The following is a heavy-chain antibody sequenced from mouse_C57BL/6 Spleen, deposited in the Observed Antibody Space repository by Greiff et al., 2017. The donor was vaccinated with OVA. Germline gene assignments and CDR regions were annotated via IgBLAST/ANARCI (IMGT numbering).Heavy chain of an antibody. D-gene: IGHD1-1*01. V-gene: IGHV1-85*01. CDR1: GYTFTSYD. J-gene: IGHJ3*01. Sequence: QVQLQQSGPELVKPGASVKLSCKASGYTFTSYDINRVKQRPGQGLEWIGWIYSRDGSTKYNEKFKGKATLTVDTSSSTAYMELHSLTSEDSAVYFCARDYYGSSPWFAYWGQGTLVTVSA. CDR2: IYSRDGST. CDR3: ARDYYGSSPWFAY.